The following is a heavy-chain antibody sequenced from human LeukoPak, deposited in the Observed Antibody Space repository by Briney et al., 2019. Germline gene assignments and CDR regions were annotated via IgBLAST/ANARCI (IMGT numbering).Heavy chain of an antibody. CDR2: IWYDGSNK. CDR1: GGSTCSCG. CDR3: AREVLVNTAMVGIYT. J-gene: IGHJ5*02. D-gene: IGHD5-18*01. Sequence: GRSLRRSSSAAGGSTCSCGRIRGGQAPGKGLEWVAVIWYDGSNKYYADSVKGRFTISRDNSKNTLYLQMNSLRGEDTPVYYCAREVLVNTAMVGIYTWGQGTLVTVSS. V-gene: IGHV3-33*01.